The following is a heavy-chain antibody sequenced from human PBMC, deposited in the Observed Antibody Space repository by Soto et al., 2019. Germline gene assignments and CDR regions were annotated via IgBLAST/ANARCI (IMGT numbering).Heavy chain of an antibody. CDR2: LNPNGGST. D-gene: IGHD6-13*01. CDR3: ARNLAAGDY. CDR1: GYTFTNSY. J-gene: IGHJ4*02. V-gene: IGHV1-46*01. Sequence: QVQLVQSGAEVKKPGASVKVSCKASGYTFTNSYIHWVRQAPGQGLEWMALLNPNGGSTNYAQNFQSRVTVTRDTSTSTVYMELTSLTSEDTAVYYCARNLAAGDYWGQGTLVTVSS.